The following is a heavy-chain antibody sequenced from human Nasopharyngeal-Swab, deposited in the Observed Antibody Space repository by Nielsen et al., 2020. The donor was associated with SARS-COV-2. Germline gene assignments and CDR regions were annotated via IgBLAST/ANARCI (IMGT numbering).Heavy chain of an antibody. J-gene: IGHJ6*03. CDR2: ISAYNGNT. CDR3: ARLYCSGGSCYSPGFYYYYYMDV. D-gene: IGHD2-15*01. CDR1: GYTFTSYG. V-gene: IGHV1-18*01. Sequence: ASVKVSCKASGYTFTSYGISWVRQAPGQGLEWMGWISAYNGNTNYAQKLQGRVTMTTDTSTSTAYMELRSLRSDDTAVYYCARLYCSGGSCYSPGFYYYYYMDVWGKGTTVTVSS.